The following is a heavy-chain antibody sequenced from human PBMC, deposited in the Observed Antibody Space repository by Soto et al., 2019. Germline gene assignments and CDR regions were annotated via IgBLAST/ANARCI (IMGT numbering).Heavy chain of an antibody. CDR1: GFSFSNYD. CDR3: ARELHGGSYGMDV. CDR2: ITTAGDT. V-gene: IGHV3-13*01. J-gene: IGHJ6*02. Sequence: GGSLRLSCAASGFSFSNYDMHWVRQVTGKGLEWVSGITTAGDTYYPGSVKGRFTISREKAKNSLYLQMNSLSAGDTAVYYCARELHGGSYGMDVWGQGSTVTVSS.